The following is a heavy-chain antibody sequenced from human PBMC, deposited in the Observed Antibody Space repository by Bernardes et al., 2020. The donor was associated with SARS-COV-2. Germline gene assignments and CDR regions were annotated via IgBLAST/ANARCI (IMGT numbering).Heavy chain of an antibody. CDR3: ARVIEGTGFDY. Sequence: SETLSLTCTVSGGSLTNGYYYWSWIRHHPGKGLEWIGYIFHSGGTHYNPSLNGRSTISVDTSKNQFSLKVRSVTVADTAVYYCARVIEGTGFDYWGQGIPVTVSS. V-gene: IGHV4-31*03. D-gene: IGHD1-1*01. CDR2: IFHSGGT. J-gene: IGHJ4*02. CDR1: GGSLTNGYYY.